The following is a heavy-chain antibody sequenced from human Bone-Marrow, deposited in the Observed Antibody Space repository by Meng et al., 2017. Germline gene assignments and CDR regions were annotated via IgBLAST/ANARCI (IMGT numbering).Heavy chain of an antibody. CDR1: GGSISSGGYS. CDR2: IYHSGST. Sequence: QLQLQESGSGLVKPSQTLSLTCAVSGGSISSGGYSWSWIRQPPGKGLEWIGYIYHSGSTYYNPSLKSRVTISVDRSKNQFSLKLSSVTAADTAVYYCARGDSSGRYGFGFDYWGQGTLVTVSS. J-gene: IGHJ4*02. V-gene: IGHV4-30-2*01. CDR3: ARGDSSGRYGFGFDY. D-gene: IGHD6-19*01.